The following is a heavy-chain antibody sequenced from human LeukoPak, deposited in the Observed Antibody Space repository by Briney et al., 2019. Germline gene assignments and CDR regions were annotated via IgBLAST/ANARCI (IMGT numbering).Heavy chain of an antibody. D-gene: IGHD5/OR15-5a*01. V-gene: IGHV3-30*02. Sequence: GGSLRLSCAASRFTFSNFDMHWVRQAPGKGLEWVTFRRFDGSNEYYADSVRGRFTISRDNSKNTLYLQMSSLRPEDTAVYYCARQIGVSIDYWGQGTLVTVSS. CDR1: RFTFSNFD. CDR3: ARQIGVSIDY. CDR2: RRFDGSNE. J-gene: IGHJ4*02.